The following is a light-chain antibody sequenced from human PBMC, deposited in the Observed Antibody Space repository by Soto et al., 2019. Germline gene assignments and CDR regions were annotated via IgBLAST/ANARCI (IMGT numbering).Light chain of an antibody. V-gene: IGLV2-14*02. CDR1: SSDIGTYNF. CDR2: DVS. CDR3: CSYAGSNTLV. Sequence: QSALTQPASVSGSPGQSIAISCTGSSSDIGTYNFVSWYQQHPGTAPKIIIYDVSKRPSGVPDRFSGSTSGNTASLTISGLQAEDDAFYYCCSYAGSNTLVFGGGTKVTVL. J-gene: IGLJ2*01.